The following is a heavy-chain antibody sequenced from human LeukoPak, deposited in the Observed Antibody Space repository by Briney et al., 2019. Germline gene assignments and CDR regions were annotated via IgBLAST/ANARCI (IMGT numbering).Heavy chain of an antibody. V-gene: IGHV3-48*01. CDR2: ISSSSSTI. Sequence: GGSLRLSCATSGMNFINAWMSWVRQAPGKGLEWVSYISSSSSTIYYADSVKGRFTISRDNAKNSLYLQMNSLRAEDTALYYCARLSRSYFDYWGQGTLVTVSS. CDR1: GMNFINAW. J-gene: IGHJ4*02. CDR3: ARLSRSYFDY.